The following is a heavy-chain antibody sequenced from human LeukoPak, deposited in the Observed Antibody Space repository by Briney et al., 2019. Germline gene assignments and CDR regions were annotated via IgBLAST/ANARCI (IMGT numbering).Heavy chain of an antibody. V-gene: IGHV3-21*01. Sequence: GGSLRLSCAASGFTFTTYSMNWVRQAPGKGLEWVSSITSSSTSMYYADSVKGRFTISRDNAKNSLYLQMNSLRADDTAVYYCVRDQGGSSSHWGQGTLVTVSS. CDR3: VRDQGGSSSH. J-gene: IGHJ4*02. CDR2: ITSSSTSM. D-gene: IGHD6-6*01. CDR1: GFTFTTYS.